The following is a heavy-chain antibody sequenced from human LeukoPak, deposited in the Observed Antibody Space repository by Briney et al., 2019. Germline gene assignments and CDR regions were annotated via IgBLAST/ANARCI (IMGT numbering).Heavy chain of an antibody. D-gene: IGHD4-11*01. Sequence: GRSLRLSCAASGFTFDDYAMHWVRQAPGKGLEWVSGISWNSGSIGYADSVKGRFTISRDNAKNSLYLQMNSLRAEDTALYYCAKDNSSNPFYYYGMDVWGQGTTVTVSS. CDR1: GFTFDDYA. V-gene: IGHV3-9*01. J-gene: IGHJ6*02. CDR3: AKDNSSNPFYYYGMDV. CDR2: ISWNSGSI.